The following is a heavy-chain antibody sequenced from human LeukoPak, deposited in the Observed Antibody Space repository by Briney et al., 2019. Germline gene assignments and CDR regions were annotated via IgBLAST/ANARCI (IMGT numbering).Heavy chain of an antibody. V-gene: IGHV3-21*01. J-gene: IGHJ3*02. CDR3: ARGSGYYYASDAFDI. CDR1: GFTFSAYS. CDR2: ISTTNSYI. Sequence: GGSLRLSCVVSGFTFSAYSMNWVRQAPGKGLEWVSSISTTNSYIYYADSVKGRFTISRDNAKNSLYLQMNSLRAEDTAVYYCARGSGYYYASDAFDIWGQGTMVTVSS. D-gene: IGHD3-22*01.